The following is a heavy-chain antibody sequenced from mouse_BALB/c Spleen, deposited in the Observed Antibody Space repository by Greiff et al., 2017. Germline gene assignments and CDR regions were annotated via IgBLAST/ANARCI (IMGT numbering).Heavy chain of an antibody. J-gene: IGHJ3*01. Sequence: EVQLVESVGGLVKPGGSLKLSCAASGFTFSSYAMSWVRQSPEKRLEWVAEISSGGSYTYYPDTVTGRFTISRDNAKNTLYLEMSSLRSEDTAMYYCAKFITTAGAYWGQGTLVTVSA. V-gene: IGHV5-9-4*01. CDR2: ISSGGSYT. CDR1: GFTFSSYA. CDR3: AKFITTAGAY. D-gene: IGHD1-1*01.